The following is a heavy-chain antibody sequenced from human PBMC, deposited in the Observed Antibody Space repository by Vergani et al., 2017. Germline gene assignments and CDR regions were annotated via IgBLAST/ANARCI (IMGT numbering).Heavy chain of an antibody. V-gene: IGHV3-30*19. CDR1: SFKLGDYG. CDR2: ISYDGTEK. D-gene: IGHD2-15*01. Sequence: QVQLVESGGGVVQPGRSLRLSCTPSSFKLGDYGMHWVRQAPGKVLEWVGVISYDGTEKKYADSVNGRFTISRDNSKKMMSLQMNSLRVEATAVYYCARGGKGIIMVVPSTHLWGQGTQVSVS. J-gene: IGHJ4*02. CDR3: ARGGKGIIMVVPSTHL.